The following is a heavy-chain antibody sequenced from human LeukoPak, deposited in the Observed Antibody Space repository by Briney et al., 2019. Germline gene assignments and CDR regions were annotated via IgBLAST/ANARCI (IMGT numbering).Heavy chain of an antibody. J-gene: IGHJ2*01. D-gene: IGHD2-2*01. CDR3: ARHLHCSSTSCYWYFDL. Sequence: PSETLSLTCTVSGDSISSGGYYWSWIRQHPGKGLEWIGYIYYSGSTYYNPSLKSRVTISVDTSKNQFSLKLSSVTAADTAVYYCARHLHCSSTSCYWYFDLWGRGTLVTVSS. CDR2: IYYSGST. CDR1: GDSISSGGYY. V-gene: IGHV4-39*01.